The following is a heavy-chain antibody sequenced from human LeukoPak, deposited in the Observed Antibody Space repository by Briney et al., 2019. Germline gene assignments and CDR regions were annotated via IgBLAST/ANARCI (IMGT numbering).Heavy chain of an antibody. CDR3: AREIAVAGYFDY. D-gene: IGHD6-19*01. CDR1: GFTFSSYD. V-gene: IGHV3-13*01. Sequence: GGSLRLSCAASGFTFSSYDMHWVRQATGKGLEWVSAIGTAGDTYYPGSVKGRFTISRENAKNSLYLQMNSLRAGDTAVYYCAREIAVAGYFDYWGQGTLVTVSS. CDR2: IGTAGDT. J-gene: IGHJ4*02.